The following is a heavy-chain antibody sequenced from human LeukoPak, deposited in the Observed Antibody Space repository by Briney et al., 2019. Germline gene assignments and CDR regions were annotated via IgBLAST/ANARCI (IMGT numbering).Heavy chain of an antibody. CDR3: ARDGTSPPYYYYMDV. D-gene: IGHD1-14*01. Sequence: GGSLRLSCAASGFTFSSYSMNWVRQAPGKGLEWVSYISSSSSTIYYADSVKGRFTISRDNAKNSLYLQMNSLRAEDTAVYYCARDGTSPPYYYYMDVWGKGTTVTVSS. V-gene: IGHV3-48*04. CDR1: GFTFSSYS. CDR2: ISSSSSTI. J-gene: IGHJ6*03.